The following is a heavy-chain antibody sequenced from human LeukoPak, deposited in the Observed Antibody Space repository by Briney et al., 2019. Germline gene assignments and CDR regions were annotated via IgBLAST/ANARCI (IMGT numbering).Heavy chain of an antibody. J-gene: IGHJ4*02. CDR2: ISSSSSTI. D-gene: IGHD5-18*01. CDR1: GLTFSSYS. Sequence: GGSLRLSCAASGLTFSSYSMNWVRQAPGKGLEWVSYISSSSSTIYYADSVKGRFTISRDNAKNSLYLQMNSLRAEDTAVYYCARDYWGYSYGYGYWGQGTLVTVSS. V-gene: IGHV3-48*01. CDR3: ARDYWGYSYGYGY.